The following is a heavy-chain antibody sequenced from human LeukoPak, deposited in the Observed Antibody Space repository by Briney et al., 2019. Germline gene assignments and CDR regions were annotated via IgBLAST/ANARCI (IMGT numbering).Heavy chain of an antibody. V-gene: IGHV3-23*01. CDR1: GFTFGSYW. CDR3: AKDGCTSPTCYINY. Sequence: PGGSLRLSCAATGFTFGSYWMHWVRQAPGKGLDWVSAISGRDSSTYYADSVKGRFTISRDNSKNTLYLQMNSLRAEDTAVYYCAKDGCTSPTCYINYWGRGTLVTVSS. D-gene: IGHD2-2*02. J-gene: IGHJ4*02. CDR2: ISGRDSST.